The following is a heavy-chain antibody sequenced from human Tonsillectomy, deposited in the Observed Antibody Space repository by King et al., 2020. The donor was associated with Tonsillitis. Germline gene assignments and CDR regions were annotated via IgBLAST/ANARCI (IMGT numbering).Heavy chain of an antibody. V-gene: IGHV1-46*03. J-gene: IGHJ5*01. Sequence: QLVQSGAEVKKPGASVKVSCKASGYTFTYYYIHWVRQAPGQGLEWMGTIDPSDGSTNYAQKFQGSVTMTRDTSTSTVYMELSSLRFEDTAVYYCGRGPCALRAAPGTSTWFDSWGQGTLVTVSS. CDR3: GRGPCALRAAPGTSTWFDS. CDR2: IDPSDGST. CDR1: GYTFTYYY. D-gene: IGHD6-13*01.